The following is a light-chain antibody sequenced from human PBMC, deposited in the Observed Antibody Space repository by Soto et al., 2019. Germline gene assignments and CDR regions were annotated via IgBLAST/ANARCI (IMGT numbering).Light chain of an antibody. CDR2: DAS. J-gene: IGKJ4*01. V-gene: IGKV1-33*01. Sequence: DIQMTQSLSSLSASVGDSVTITCQASQLISNYLNWYQQKPGKAPKLLIYDASNLKTGVPSRFSGSGSGTYFTFTISSLQPEDIATYYCQQYDNLPLTFGGGTKVEIK. CDR1: QLISNY. CDR3: QQYDNLPLT.